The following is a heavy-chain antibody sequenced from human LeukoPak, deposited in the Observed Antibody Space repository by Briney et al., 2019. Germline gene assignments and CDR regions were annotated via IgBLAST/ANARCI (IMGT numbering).Heavy chain of an antibody. J-gene: IGHJ4*02. CDR2: INAGNGNT. CDR3: ARGGNYYGSGSSYFDY. V-gene: IGHV1-3*01. D-gene: IGHD3-10*01. Sequence: GASVKVSCKASGYTFTSCAMHWVRQAPGQRLEWMGWINAGNGNTKYSQKFQGRVTITRDTSASTAYMELSSLRSEDTAVYYCARGGNYYGSGSSYFDYWGQGTLVTVSS. CDR1: GYTFTSCA.